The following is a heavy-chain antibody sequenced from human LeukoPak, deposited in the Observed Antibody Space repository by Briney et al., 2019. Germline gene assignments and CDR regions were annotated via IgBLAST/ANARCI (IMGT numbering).Heavy chain of an antibody. J-gene: IGHJ4*02. CDR1: GFTFSSYG. CDR3: ARDGHSSSSGGIDY. D-gene: IGHD6-6*01. V-gene: IGHV3-33*01. Sequence: AGGSLRLSCAASGFTFSSYGMHWVRQAPGKGLEWVAVIWYDGSNKYYADSVKGRFTISRDNSKNTLYLQMNSLRAEDTAVYYCARDGHSSSSGGIDYWGQGTLVTVSS. CDR2: IWYDGSNK.